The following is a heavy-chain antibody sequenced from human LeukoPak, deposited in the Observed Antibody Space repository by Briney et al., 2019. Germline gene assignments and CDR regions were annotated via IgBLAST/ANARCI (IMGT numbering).Heavy chain of an antibody. V-gene: IGHV2-5*02. Sequence: SGPTLVNPTQTLTLTCTFSGFSLSTSGVGVGWIRQPPGKALEWLALIYWDDDKRYSPSLKSRLTITKDTSKNQVVLTMTNMDPVDTATYYCAHSICSGGSCYSRGFDPWGQGTLVTVSS. CDR3: AHSICSGGSCYSRGFDP. D-gene: IGHD2-15*01. CDR2: IYWDDDK. J-gene: IGHJ5*02. CDR1: GFSLSTSGVG.